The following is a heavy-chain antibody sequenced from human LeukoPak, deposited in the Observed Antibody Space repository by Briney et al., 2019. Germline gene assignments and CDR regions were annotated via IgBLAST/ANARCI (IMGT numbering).Heavy chain of an antibody. CDR3: AKGATIHPDY. Sequence: GGSLRLSCAASGFTVSGNYMSWVRQAPGKGLEWVSVIYSGGTTNYADSVKGRFTISRDNSKNTLYLQVNSLRAEDTAVCYCAKGATIHPDYWGQGTLVTVSS. CDR1: GFTVSGNY. V-gene: IGHV3-66*01. D-gene: IGHD1-26*01. CDR2: IYSGGTT. J-gene: IGHJ4*02.